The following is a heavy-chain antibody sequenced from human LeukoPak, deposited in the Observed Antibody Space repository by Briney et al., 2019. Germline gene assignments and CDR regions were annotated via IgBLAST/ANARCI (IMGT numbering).Heavy chain of an antibody. J-gene: IGHJ6*02. V-gene: IGHV3-11*01. CDR1: GFTFSDYY. CDR3: ARDKKVAQYYYYYYGMDV. D-gene: IGHD5-12*01. Sequence: GGSLRLSCAASGFTFSDYYMSWIRQAPGKGLEWVSYISSSGSTIYYADSVKGRFTISRGNAKNSLYLQMNSLRAEDTAVYYCARDKKVAQYYYYYYGMDVWGQGTTVTVSS. CDR2: ISSSGSTI.